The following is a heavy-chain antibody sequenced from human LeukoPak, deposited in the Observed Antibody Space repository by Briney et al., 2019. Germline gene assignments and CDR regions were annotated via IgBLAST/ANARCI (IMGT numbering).Heavy chain of an antibody. V-gene: IGHV4-59*08. CDR1: GGSISNYY. J-gene: IGHJ4*02. CDR3: ARQGRGNYYGGFDY. D-gene: IGHD1-26*01. CDR2: IYYTGNT. Sequence: PSETLSLTCTVSGGSISNYYWSWIRQSPGKGLEWIGYIYYTGNTNYNPSLESRVIISVDTSKNQFSLKLSSVTAADTAVYYCARQGRGNYYGGFDYWGQGTLVTVSS.